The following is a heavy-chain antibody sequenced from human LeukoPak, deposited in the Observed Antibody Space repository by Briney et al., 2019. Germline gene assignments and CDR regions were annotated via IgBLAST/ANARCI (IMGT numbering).Heavy chain of an antibody. Sequence: GGSLRLSCAASGFTFSSYGMHWVRQAPGKGLEWVAVIWYDGSNKYYADSVKGRFTISRDNSKNTLYLQMNSLRAEDTAVYYCARDVYGDYAIDYWGQGTLVTVSS. V-gene: IGHV3-33*01. D-gene: IGHD4-17*01. J-gene: IGHJ4*02. CDR3: ARDVYGDYAIDY. CDR2: IWYDGSNK. CDR1: GFTFSSYG.